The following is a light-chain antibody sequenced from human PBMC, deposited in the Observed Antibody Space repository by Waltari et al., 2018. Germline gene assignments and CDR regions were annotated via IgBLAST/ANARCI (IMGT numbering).Light chain of an antibody. J-gene: IGLJ2*01. CDR3: ASSDGSLGGVI. CDR1: NSNIGNSF. V-gene: IGLV1-47*01. CDR2: SNN. Sequence: QSVLTQPPSPSGTPGQRVTISCSGSNSNIGNSFVYWYHQLPGTAPKLLIYSNNQRPSGGPDGCSCCKSSTSASPAIIGLLSEDEAGYYCASSDGSLGGVIFGGVTKLTVL.